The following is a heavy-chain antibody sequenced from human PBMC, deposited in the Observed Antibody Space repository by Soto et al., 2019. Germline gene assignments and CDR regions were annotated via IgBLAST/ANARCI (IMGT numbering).Heavy chain of an antibody. V-gene: IGHV1-69*12. CDR2: IIPIFGTA. J-gene: IGHJ6*02. CDR3: ATMKGSYQYYYYGMDV. CDR1: GGTFSSYA. D-gene: IGHD3-16*02. Sequence: QVQLVQSGAEVKKPGSSVKVSCKASGGTFSSYAISWVRQAPGQGLEWMGGIIPIFGTANYAQKFQGRVTITADESTSTAYMELSSLRSEDRAVYYCATMKGSYQYYYYGMDVWGQGTTVTVSS.